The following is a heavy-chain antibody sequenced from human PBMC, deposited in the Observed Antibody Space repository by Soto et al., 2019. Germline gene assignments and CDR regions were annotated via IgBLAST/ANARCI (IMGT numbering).Heavy chain of an antibody. D-gene: IGHD5-18*01. V-gene: IGHV1-3*01. CDR1: GYTFTSYA. J-gene: IGHJ6*02. CDR3: ARGGYSYGYDYYGMDV. Sequence: ASVKVSCKASGYTFTSYAMHWVRQAPGQRLEWMGWINAGNGNTKYSQKFQGRVTITRDTSASTAYMELSSLRSEDTAVYYCARGGYSYGYDYYGMDVWGQGTTVTVSS. CDR2: INAGNGNT.